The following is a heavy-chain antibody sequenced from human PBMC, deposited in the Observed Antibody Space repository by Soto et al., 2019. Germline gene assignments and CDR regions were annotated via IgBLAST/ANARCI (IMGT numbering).Heavy chain of an antibody. CDR3: ARAGYCSSTSCYSYRYYFDN. V-gene: IGHV4-59*01. CDR2: ISYSGSA. D-gene: IGHD2-2*01. CDR1: DDSISSYF. J-gene: IGHJ4*02. Sequence: QVQLQQSGPGLVKPSETLSLTCTVSDDSISSYFWAWIRQPPGKGLEWIGYISYSGSANYNPSLKSRVTISMDTSKNQFSLRRNSVIAADTAVYYCARAGYCSSTSCYSYRYYFDNWGQGTLVTVSS.